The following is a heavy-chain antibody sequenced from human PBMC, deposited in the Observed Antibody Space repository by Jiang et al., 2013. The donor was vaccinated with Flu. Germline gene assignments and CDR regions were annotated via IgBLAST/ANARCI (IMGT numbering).Heavy chain of an antibody. D-gene: IGHD1-1*01. CDR3: ARDNDADWYFDL. V-gene: IGHV3-33*01. J-gene: IGHJ2*01. CDR2: IWYDGSKK. CDR1: IHLQSLW. Sequence: LVEVWGRRGPAWDVPETLLCSVWIHLQSLWHALGPPGSRQGAGMVAIIWYDGSKKFYTDSVTGRFTISRDNSNNTVYLQMDSLRAEDTAVYYCARDNDADWYFDLWGRGTLVTVSS.